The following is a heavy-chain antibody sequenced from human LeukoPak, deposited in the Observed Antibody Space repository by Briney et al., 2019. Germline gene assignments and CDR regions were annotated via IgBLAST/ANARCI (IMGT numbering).Heavy chain of an antibody. Sequence: PGGSLRLSCAASGFSFSTYGMHWVRQAPGKGLEWLTFIRYDGTNKYYADSVRGRFTISRDNSKNTLYLQMNSLRAEDTAVYYCAKFRSPYYDSSGYLDYWGQGTLVTVSS. V-gene: IGHV3-30*02. D-gene: IGHD3-22*01. CDR2: IRYDGTNK. CDR3: AKFRSPYYDSSGYLDY. J-gene: IGHJ4*02. CDR1: GFSFSTYG.